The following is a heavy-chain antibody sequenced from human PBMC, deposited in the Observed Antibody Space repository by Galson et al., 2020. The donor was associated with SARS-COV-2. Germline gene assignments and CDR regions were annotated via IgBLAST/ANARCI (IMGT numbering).Heavy chain of an antibody. V-gene: IGHV1-18*01. D-gene: IGHD5-18*01. CDR2: ISAYNGNT. J-gene: IGHJ4*02. CDR3: ARGQGGSYGYVGDY. CDR1: GYTFTSYG. Sequence: ASVKVSCKASGYTFTSYGISWVRQAPGQGLEWMGWISAYNGNTNYAQKLQGRVTRTTDTSTSTASMELRTLGSDDTAVYYCARGQGGSYGYVGDYWGQGTLVSVSS.